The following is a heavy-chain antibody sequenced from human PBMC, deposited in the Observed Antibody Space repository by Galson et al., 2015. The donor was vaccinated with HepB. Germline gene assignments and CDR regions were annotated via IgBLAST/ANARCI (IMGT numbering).Heavy chain of an antibody. Sequence: SLRLSCAASGFTFSSYGMHWVRQAPGKGLEWVAVIWYDGSNKYYADSVKGRFTISRDNSKNTLYLQMNSLRAEDTAVYYCAKDYYFWSGYYTYFDYWGQGTLVTVSS. J-gene: IGHJ4*02. CDR2: IWYDGSNK. D-gene: IGHD3-3*01. CDR3: AKDYYFWSGYYTYFDY. V-gene: IGHV3-33*06. CDR1: GFTFSSYG.